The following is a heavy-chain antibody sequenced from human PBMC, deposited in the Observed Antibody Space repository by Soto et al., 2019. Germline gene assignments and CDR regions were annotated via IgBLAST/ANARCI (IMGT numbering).Heavy chain of an antibody. CDR2: IYYSGRT. Sequence: QVQLQESGPGLVKPSETLSLTCTVSGGSVSSGRYYWSWSRQPPGKGLEWIGYIYYSGRTSYNSSLKSRVTISVDTSKNQFSLKLSSVTAADTAIYYCPRSGAGSGWLGGQGTLVTVSS. J-gene: IGHJ4*02. CDR3: PRSGAGSGWL. D-gene: IGHD6-19*01. CDR1: GGSVSSGRYY. V-gene: IGHV4-61*01.